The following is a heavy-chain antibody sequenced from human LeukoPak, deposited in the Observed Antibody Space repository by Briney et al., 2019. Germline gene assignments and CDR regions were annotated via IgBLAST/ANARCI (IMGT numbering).Heavy chain of an antibody. V-gene: IGHV3-33*01. Sequence: PGGSLRLSCAASGFTFSSYGMHWVRKAPGKGLEWVAVIWSDGGNKYYADSVKGRFTITRDNSKNTLYLQMDSLRAEDTAVYYCARSRSSGWVYFEYWGQGTLVTVSS. CDR2: IWSDGGNK. CDR3: ARSRSSGWVYFEY. J-gene: IGHJ4*02. D-gene: IGHD6-19*01. CDR1: GFTFSSYG.